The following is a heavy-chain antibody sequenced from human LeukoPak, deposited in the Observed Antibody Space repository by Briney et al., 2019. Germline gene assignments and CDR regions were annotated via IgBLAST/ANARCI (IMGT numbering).Heavy chain of an antibody. V-gene: IGHV3-30*01. CDR3: ARDGVGTAFDL. J-gene: IGHJ3*01. Sequence: GRSLRLSCAASGFIFGSYPMHWVRQAPGKGLEWVAVVSYDGSGENYADSVNGRFTISRDNSKNTLYLQMNSLRAEDTAVFYCARDGVGTAFDLWGQGTMVTVSS. CDR2: VSYDGSGE. D-gene: IGHD1-26*01. CDR1: GFIFGSYP.